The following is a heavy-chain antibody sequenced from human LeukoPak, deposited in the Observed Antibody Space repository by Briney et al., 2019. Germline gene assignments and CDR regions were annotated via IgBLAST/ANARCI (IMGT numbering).Heavy chain of an antibody. CDR3: ARDRGDYYDSSAPNWFDP. CDR1: GFTFSSYA. CDR2: ISGSGGST. J-gene: IGHJ5*02. V-gene: IGHV3-23*01. D-gene: IGHD3-22*01. Sequence: GGSLRLSCAASGFTFSSYAMSWARQAPGEGLEWVSAISGSGGSTYYADSVKGRFTISRDNAKNSLYLQMNSLRAEDTAVYYCARDRGDYYDSSAPNWFDPWGQGTLVTVSS.